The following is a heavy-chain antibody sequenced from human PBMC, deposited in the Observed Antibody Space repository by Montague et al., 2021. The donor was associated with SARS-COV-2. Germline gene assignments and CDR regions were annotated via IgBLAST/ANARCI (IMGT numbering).Heavy chain of an antibody. CDR1: GFSLSTSGMC. V-gene: IGHV2-70*01. Sequence: PALVKPTQTLTLTCTFSGFSLSTSGMCVGWIRQPPGKALEWLTLIYWDDDKYYSTSLKTRLTISKDTSKNQVVLTMTNMDPVDTATYYCAQSYGTTAVTRAFYYRGQGTLGTGSS. J-gene: IGHJ4*02. CDR2: IYWDDDK. D-gene: IGHD4-23*01. CDR3: AQSYGTTAVTRAFYY.